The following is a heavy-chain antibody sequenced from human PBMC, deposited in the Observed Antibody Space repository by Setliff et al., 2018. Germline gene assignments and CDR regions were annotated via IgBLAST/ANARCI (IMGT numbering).Heavy chain of an antibody. Sequence: ASVKVSCKASGGTFSRSAISWVRQAPGQGLEWMGWINPNNGDTKSAQKFQGRLTMTRDTSISTAYMELSSLRSDDTAVYYCARAPLESGYNYGQGHYFDYWGQGTLVTVSS. CDR1: GGTFSRSA. CDR3: ARAPLESGYNYGQGHYFDY. D-gene: IGHD5-18*01. V-gene: IGHV1-2*02. J-gene: IGHJ4*02. CDR2: INPNNGDT.